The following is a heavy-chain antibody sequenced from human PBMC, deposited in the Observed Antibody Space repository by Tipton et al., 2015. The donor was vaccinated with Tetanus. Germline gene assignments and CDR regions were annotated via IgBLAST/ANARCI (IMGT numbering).Heavy chain of an antibody. J-gene: IGHJ5*02. D-gene: IGHD2-15*01. CDR2: SRYDGTDK. CDR3: AREADCSGGSCLSGDFDP. V-gene: IGHV3-33*01. Sequence: CAASGFIFSSYGIHWVRQAPGKGLEWLAVSRYDGTDKYYADSVKGRFTISRDNSKNTLYLQMNSLRAEDTALYYCAREADCSGGSCLSGDFDPWGQGTQVTVSS. CDR1: GFIFSSYG.